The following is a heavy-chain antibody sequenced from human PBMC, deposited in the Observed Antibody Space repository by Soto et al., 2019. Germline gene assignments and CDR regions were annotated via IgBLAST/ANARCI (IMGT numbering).Heavy chain of an antibody. V-gene: IGHV3-30*18. J-gene: IGHJ3*01. D-gene: IGHD3-22*01. CDR3: AKDPPNYYDNDGYYRRSALDA. Sequence: PGGSLRLSCAASGFSVTSYAMSWLRQAPGKGLEWVALISFDGSNDYYAGSVKGRFTISRDNSNNALYLQMNSLRADDTAVYYCAKDPPNYYDNDGYYRRSALDAWGQGTMVTVPS. CDR1: GFSVTSYA. CDR2: ISFDGSND.